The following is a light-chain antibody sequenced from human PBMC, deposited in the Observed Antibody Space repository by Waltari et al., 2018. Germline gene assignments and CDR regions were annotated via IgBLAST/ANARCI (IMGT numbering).Light chain of an antibody. V-gene: IGLV1-40*01. Sequence: QSILTQPTSVSGAPGQRVTISCTGSSSNIGAGHDVHWYQAFPGTAPKLLINGNNNRAAGVPDRFSGAKSGSSASLAINGLQAEDEADYYCQSFDSNVRGGVVFGGGTKVTVL. CDR3: QSFDSNVRGGVV. CDR2: GNN. CDR1: SSNIGAGHD. J-gene: IGLJ3*02.